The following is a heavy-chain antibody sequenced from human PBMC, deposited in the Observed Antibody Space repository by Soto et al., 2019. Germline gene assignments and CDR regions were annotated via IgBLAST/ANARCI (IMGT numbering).Heavy chain of an antibody. J-gene: IGHJ6*02. CDR3: AKDGEAAADYYYYGMDV. CDR1: GFTFSSYG. V-gene: IGHV3-30*18. Sequence: HPGGSLRLSCAASGFTFSSYGMHWVRQAPGKGLEWVAVISYDGSNKYYADSVKGRFTISRDNSKNTLYLQMNSLRAEDTAVYYCAKDGEAAADYYYYGMDVWGQGTTVTVSS. CDR2: ISYDGSNK. D-gene: IGHD6-13*01.